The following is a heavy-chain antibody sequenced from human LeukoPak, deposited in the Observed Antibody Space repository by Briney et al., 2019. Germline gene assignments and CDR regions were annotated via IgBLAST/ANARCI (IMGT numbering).Heavy chain of an antibody. V-gene: IGHV3-30*18. J-gene: IGHJ4*02. CDR3: AKVALSPMVRGVISYYFDY. CDR1: GFTFSSYG. CDR2: ISYDGSNK. D-gene: IGHD3-10*01. Sequence: GGSLRLSCAASGFTFSSYGMYWVRQAPGKGLEWVAVISYDGSNKYYADSVKGRFTISRDNSKNTLYLQMNSLRAEDTAVYYCAKVALSPMVRGVISYYFDYWGQGTLVTVSS.